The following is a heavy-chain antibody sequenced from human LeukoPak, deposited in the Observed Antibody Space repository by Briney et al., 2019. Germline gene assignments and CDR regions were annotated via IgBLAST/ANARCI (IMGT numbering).Heavy chain of an antibody. Sequence: GGSLRLSCAASGFTFSSYGMNWVRQAPGKGLEWVSYISSGGRAIYYADSVKGRFTISRDNSKNTLYLQMNSLRAEDTAVYYCAKRIAAVPYYYYGMDVWGQGTTVTVSS. CDR2: ISSGGRAI. D-gene: IGHD6-13*01. CDR3: AKRIAAVPYYYYGMDV. V-gene: IGHV3-48*01. CDR1: GFTFSSYG. J-gene: IGHJ6*02.